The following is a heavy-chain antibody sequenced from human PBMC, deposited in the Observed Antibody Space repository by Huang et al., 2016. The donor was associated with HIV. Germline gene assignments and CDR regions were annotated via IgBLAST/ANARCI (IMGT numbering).Heavy chain of an antibody. V-gene: IGHV4-34*01. CDR2: INQSEST. CDR1: GGSFSGYY. J-gene: IGHJ6*03. CDR3: ARGQGGYYYYYMDV. Sequence: QVQLQQWGAGLLRPSETLSLTCAVYGGSFSGYYGTWIRQPPGKGLEWIGEINQSESTNYNPSLKRRVTISVDTSRNQFSLTLTSVTAADTAVYYCARGQGGYYYYYMDVWGKGTTVTVSS.